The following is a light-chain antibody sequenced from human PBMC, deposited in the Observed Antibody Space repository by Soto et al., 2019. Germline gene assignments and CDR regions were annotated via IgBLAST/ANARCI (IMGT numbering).Light chain of an antibody. J-gene: IGKJ1*01. CDR2: GAS. CDR3: QQYNNWPT. V-gene: IGKV3-15*01. Sequence: EIVLTQSPGTLSLSPGERATLSCRASQSISSTYLTWYQQKPGQAPRLLIYGASTRATGIPARFSGSGSGTEFTLTISSMKSEDFAVYYCQQYNNWPTFGQGTKVDIK. CDR1: QSISSTY.